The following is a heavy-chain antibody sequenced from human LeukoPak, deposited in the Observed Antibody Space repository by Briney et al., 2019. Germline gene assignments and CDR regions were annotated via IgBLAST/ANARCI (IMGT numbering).Heavy chain of an antibody. CDR3: ARNIPYYGSGSHFDY. V-gene: IGHV4-39*01. D-gene: IGHD3-10*01. J-gene: IGHJ4*02. CDR2: IFYSGAT. CDR1: GGSISNSRYY. Sequence: SETLSLTCSVSGGSISNSRYYWGWLRQPPGKGLEWIGSIFYSGATNSNPSLRSRLTISVDTSENQFSLRLSSVTAEDTAVYYCARNIPYYGSGSHFDYWGQGTLVTVSS.